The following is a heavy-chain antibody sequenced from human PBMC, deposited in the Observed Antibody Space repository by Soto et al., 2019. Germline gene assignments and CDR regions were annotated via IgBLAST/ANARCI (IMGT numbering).Heavy chain of an antibody. D-gene: IGHD7-27*01. CDR1: GYTFTGYY. CDR3: ARASAGEAIDY. V-gene: IGHV1-2*04. CDR2: INPNSGGT. J-gene: IGHJ4*02. Sequence: ASVKVSCKASGYTFTGYYMHWVRQAPGQGLEWMGWINPNSGGTHYAQKFQGWVTMTRDTSISTAYMELSRLRSDDTAVYYWARASAGEAIDYWGQGTLVTVSS.